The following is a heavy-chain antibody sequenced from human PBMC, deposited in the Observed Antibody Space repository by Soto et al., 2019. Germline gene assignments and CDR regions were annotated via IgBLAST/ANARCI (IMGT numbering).Heavy chain of an antibody. Sequence: EVQLLESGGGLVQPGGSLRLSCAASGFTYSSYAMSWVRQAPGKGLEWVSAISGSGGSTYYADSVKGRFTISRDNSKNTLYLQMNSLRAEDTAVYYCEKDVSPYSGYDLDFDYWGQGTLVTVSS. D-gene: IGHD5-12*01. J-gene: IGHJ4*02. V-gene: IGHV3-23*01. CDR3: EKDVSPYSGYDLDFDY. CDR1: GFTYSSYA. CDR2: ISGSGGST.